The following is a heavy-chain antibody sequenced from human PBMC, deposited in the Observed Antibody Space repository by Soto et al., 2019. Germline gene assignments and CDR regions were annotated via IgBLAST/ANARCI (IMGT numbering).Heavy chain of an antibody. CDR1: GFTFSTFW. CDR2: INQDGSER. J-gene: IGHJ4*02. CDR3: ARGMQVAH. V-gene: IGHV3-7*01. D-gene: IGHD2-15*01. Sequence: VQLVESGGGLVQPGGSLRLSCAASGFTFSTFWMTWVRQSPGKGLEWVANINQDGSERHSVDSVKGRFTISRDNTKNSLYLQMKSLKGEDTAVFYCARGMQVAHWRQGTLVTVSS.